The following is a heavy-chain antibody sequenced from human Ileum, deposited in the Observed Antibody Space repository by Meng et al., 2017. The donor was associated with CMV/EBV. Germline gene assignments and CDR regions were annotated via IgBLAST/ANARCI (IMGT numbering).Heavy chain of an antibody. CDR1: GYTFTSLD. CDR3: ARGVAAGFDH. CDR2: MNPNSGQT. D-gene: IGHD6-13*01. V-gene: IGHV1-8*01. J-gene: IGHJ4*02. Sequence: VPCKTSGYTFTSLDINWVRQAAGQGFEWIGWMNPNSGQTDFAQKFQGRVTMTRSTSISTAYMELSNLRSDDTAVYYCARGVAAGFDHWGQGTLVTVSS.